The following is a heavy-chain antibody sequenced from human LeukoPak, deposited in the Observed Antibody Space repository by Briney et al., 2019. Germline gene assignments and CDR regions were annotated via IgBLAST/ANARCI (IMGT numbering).Heavy chain of an antibody. V-gene: IGHV3-64D*06. J-gene: IGHJ4*02. D-gene: IGHD3-10*01. Sequence: QPGGPMRLSCSASGFTHSRYAMHWVRQAPGKGLEYVSAISSNGGSTYYADSVKCIFTISRDNSRNTLQLQMSRLRFEDTAVYCCVKDSSSGSYFDYWGQGTLVIVSS. CDR1: GFTHSRYA. CDR2: ISSNGGST. CDR3: VKDSSSGSYFDY.